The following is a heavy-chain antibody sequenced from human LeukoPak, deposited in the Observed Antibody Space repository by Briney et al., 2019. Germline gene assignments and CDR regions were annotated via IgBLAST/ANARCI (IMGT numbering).Heavy chain of an antibody. CDR1: GGSFSGYY. V-gene: IGHV4-34*01. Sequence: PSETLSLTCAVYGGSFSGYYWSWIRQPPGKGLEWIGEINHSGSTNYNPSLKSRVTISVDTSKNQFSLKLSSVTAADTAVYYCARGTRGYSYGIFDYWGQGTLVTVSS. CDR2: INHSGST. CDR3: ARGTRGYSYGIFDY. J-gene: IGHJ4*02. D-gene: IGHD5-18*01.